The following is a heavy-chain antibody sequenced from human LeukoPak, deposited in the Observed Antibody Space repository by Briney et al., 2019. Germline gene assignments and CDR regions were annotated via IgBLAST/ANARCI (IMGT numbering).Heavy chain of an antibody. CDR1: GFTFSNAW. V-gene: IGHV3-15*01. D-gene: IGHD2-21*01. CDR3: TTDVW. Sequence: GGSLRLSCGASGFTFSNAWMIWVRQAPGKGLEGVGRIKSKTDGWTTDYAAPMKGQFTISRDASKHTLYLQMNSLKTEDKAVYSCTTDVWWGQGTLVTVSS. CDR2: IKSKTDGWTT. J-gene: IGHJ4*02.